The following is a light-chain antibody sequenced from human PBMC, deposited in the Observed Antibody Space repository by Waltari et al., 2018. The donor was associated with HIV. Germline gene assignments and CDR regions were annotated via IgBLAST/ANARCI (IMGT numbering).Light chain of an antibody. J-gene: IGKJ1*01. CDR3: QQYVSSPT. CDR1: QTIDTNY. Sequence: EIVLTQSPGTLSLSPGDRATLSCRASQTIDTNYLAWYQQRPGQAPRLLIYGASSRATGIPDKFSGSGSGTDFTLTITSLAPDDFGLYYGQQYVSSPTFGQGTKVEIQ. V-gene: IGKV3-20*01. CDR2: GAS.